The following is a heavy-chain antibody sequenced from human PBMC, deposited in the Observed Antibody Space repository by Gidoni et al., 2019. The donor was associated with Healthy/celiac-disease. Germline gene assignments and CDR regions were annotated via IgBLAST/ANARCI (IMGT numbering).Heavy chain of an antibody. CDR1: GGSFSGYY. J-gene: IGHJ4*02. V-gene: IGHV4-34*01. CDR3: ARGGGDYGYYFDY. CDR2: INHSGSP. D-gene: IGHD4-17*01. Sequence: QVQLQQWGAGLLKPSETLSLTCADYGGSFSGYYWSWIRQPPGKGLEWIGEINHSGSPNYNPSLKSRVTISVDTSKNQFSLKLSSVTAADTAVYYCARGGGDYGYYFDYWGQGTLVTVSS.